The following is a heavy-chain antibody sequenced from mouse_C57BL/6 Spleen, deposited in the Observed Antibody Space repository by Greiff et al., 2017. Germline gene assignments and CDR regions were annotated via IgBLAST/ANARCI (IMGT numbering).Heavy chain of an antibody. D-gene: IGHD1-1*01. V-gene: IGHV2-2*01. CDR2: IWSGGST. CDR1: GFSLTSYG. Sequence: QVQLKESGPGLVQPSQSLSITCTVSGFSLTSYGVNWVRQSPGKGLEWRGVIWSGGSTDDLAAFISRLSISKDNSKSQVFFKMNSLHADDTAIYYCARGSSFLYYFDYWGQGTTLIVSS. CDR3: ARGSSFLYYFDY. J-gene: IGHJ2*01.